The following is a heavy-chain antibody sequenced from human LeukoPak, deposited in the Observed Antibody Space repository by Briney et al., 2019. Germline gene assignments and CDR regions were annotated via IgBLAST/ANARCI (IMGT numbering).Heavy chain of an antibody. CDR3: AKDRSIGTYYTFDH. J-gene: IGHJ4*02. V-gene: IGHV3-23*01. Sequence: PGGSLRLSFSASGFTFTNYAMTLVRQAPGEGLEGVLSISASGVMTYYADYVKGRFTVSRDNSKNSLYLQMSSLTAADTAVYYCAKDRSIGTYYTFDHWGQGTLVTVSS. CDR1: GFTFTNYA. D-gene: IGHD1-26*01. CDR2: ISASGVMT.